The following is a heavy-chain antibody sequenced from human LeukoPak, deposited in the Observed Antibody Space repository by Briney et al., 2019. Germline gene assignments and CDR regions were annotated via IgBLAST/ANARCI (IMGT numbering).Heavy chain of an antibody. CDR1: GFTFSSYW. V-gene: IGHV3-7*01. D-gene: IGHD6-19*01. J-gene: IGHJ4*02. CDR3: AGAPRIAVADYDY. CDR2: IKQDGSEK. Sequence: GGSLRLSCAASGFTFSSYWMSWVRQAPGKGLEWVANIKQDGSEKYYVDSVKGRFTISRNNAKNSLYLQMNSLRAEDTAVYYCAGAPRIAVADYDYWGQGTLVTVSS.